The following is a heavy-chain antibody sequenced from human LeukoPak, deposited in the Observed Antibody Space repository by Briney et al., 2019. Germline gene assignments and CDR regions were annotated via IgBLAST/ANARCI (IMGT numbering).Heavy chain of an antibody. Sequence: GGSLRLSCAASGFSFSTYCVNWVRQAPGKGLEWVSCISSSSTYIYYADSVRGRFAISRDNAKNSLYLQMNSLRAEDTAVYYCARENHGSFDYWGQGNLVTVSS. CDR1: GFSFSTYC. CDR3: ARENHGSFDY. J-gene: IGHJ4*02. CDR2: ISSSSTYI. V-gene: IGHV3-21*01. D-gene: IGHD1-14*01.